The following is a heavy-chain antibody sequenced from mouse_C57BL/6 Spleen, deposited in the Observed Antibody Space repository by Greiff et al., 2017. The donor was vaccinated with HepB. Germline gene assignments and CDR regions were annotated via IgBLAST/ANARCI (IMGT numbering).Heavy chain of an antibody. CDR2: IRRKSSNYAT. CDR3: VRGNSYYFDY. V-gene: IGHV10-3*01. CDR1: GFTFNTYA. Sequence: EVKLVESGGGLVQPKGSLKLSCAASGFTFNTYAMHWVRQAPGKGLEWVARIRRKSSNYATYYADSVKDRFTISRDDSQSMLYLQMNNLKTEDTAMYYCVRGNSYYFDYWGQGTTLTVSS. J-gene: IGHJ2*01.